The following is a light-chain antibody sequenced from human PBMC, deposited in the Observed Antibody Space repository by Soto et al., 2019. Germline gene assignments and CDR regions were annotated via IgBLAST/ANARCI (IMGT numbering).Light chain of an antibody. CDR2: EVT. CDR1: SSDVGGYNR. J-gene: IGLJ1*01. CDR3: SSYTSSSTSYV. V-gene: IGLV2-18*02. Sequence: QSALTQPPSVSGSPGQSVTISCTGTSSDVGGYNRVSWYQQSPGTAPKLMVFEVTKRRLGVPDRFSGSKSGNTASLTISGLQAEDEADYYRSSYTSSSTSYVFGTGTKVTV.